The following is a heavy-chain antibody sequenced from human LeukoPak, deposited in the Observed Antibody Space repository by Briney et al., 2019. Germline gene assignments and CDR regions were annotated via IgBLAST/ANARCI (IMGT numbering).Heavy chain of an antibody. CDR3: AIDLSGEVYDAYDV. CDR1: GYRFTGYS. Sequence: ASVKVSCKASGYRFTGYSMHWVRQAPGHGHEWMGWIKPNSGDTNYAQKFEGRVTMTRDTSISTAYMELSSLRSDDTAIYYCAIDLSGEVYDAYDVWGQGTLVTVSS. J-gene: IGHJ3*01. V-gene: IGHV1-2*02. CDR2: IKPNSGDT. D-gene: IGHD3-16*01.